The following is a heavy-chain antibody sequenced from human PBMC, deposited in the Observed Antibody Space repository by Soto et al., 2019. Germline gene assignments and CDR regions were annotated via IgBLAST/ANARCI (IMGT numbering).Heavy chain of an antibody. CDR1: GGSFSGYY. CDR3: ASSFYGDYDY. V-gene: IGHV4-34*01. Sequence: SETLSLTCAVYGGSFSGYYWSCIRQPPGRGLGGIGEINHSGSPNYNPALKSRVTISVDTSKNQFSLKLGSVTAADTAVYYCASSFYGDYDYWGQGTLVTVSS. D-gene: IGHD4-17*01. J-gene: IGHJ4*02. CDR2: INHSGSP.